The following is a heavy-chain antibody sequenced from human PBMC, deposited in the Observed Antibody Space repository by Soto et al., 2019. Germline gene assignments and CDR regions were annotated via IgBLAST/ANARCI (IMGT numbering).Heavy chain of an antibody. V-gene: IGHV3-48*01. CDR2: ISSSSSTI. D-gene: IGHD2-2*01. Sequence: EVQLVESGGGLVQPGGSLRLSCAASGFTFGSYSMNWVRQAPGKGLEWVSYISSSSSTIYYADSVKGRFTISRDNAKNSLYLQMNSLRAEDTAVYYCASACSSTSCYAPFDYWGQGTLVTVSS. CDR3: ASACSSTSCYAPFDY. CDR1: GFTFGSYS. J-gene: IGHJ4*02.